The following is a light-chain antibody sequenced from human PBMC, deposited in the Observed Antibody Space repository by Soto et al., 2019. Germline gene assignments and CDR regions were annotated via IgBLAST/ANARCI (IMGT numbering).Light chain of an antibody. V-gene: IGKV1-6*01. CDR2: AAS. CDR1: QTVTSY. Sequence: QMTQSPSSLSASVGDSLTLTCRASQTVTSYLNWYQQKPGKAPKLLIYAASTLQSGVPSRFSGSGSGTDFTLTISSLQPEDFATYYCLQDYDYPFTFGPGTKVDIK. CDR3: LQDYDYPFT. J-gene: IGKJ3*01.